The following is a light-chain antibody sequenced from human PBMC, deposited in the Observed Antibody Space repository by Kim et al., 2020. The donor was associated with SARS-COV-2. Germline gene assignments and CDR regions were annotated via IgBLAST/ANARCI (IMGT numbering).Light chain of an antibody. CDR2: SDS. V-gene: IGLV3-21*04. J-gene: IGLJ2*01. CDR3: QVWDGNSDHVV. CDR1: NIGSRA. Sequence: APGKTARITCGENNIGSRAVHWYQQKPGQAPVLVIYSDSDRPSGIPERFSGSNSGNTATLTISRVEAGDEADYYCQVWDGNSDHVVFGGGTQLTVL.